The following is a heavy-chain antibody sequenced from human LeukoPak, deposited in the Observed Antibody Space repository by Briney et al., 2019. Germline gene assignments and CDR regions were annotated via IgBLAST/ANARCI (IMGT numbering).Heavy chain of an antibody. CDR2: INTNTGNP. CDR1: GYTFTNYA. V-gene: IGHV7-4-1*02. CDR3: AGGVVRGVITPLY. J-gene: IGHJ4*02. Sequence: ASVKVSCKASGYTFTNYAMNWVRQAPGQGLEWMGWINTNTGNPTYAQGFTGRFVFSLDTSVSTTYLQISSLKAEDTAVYYCAGGVVRGVITPLYWGQGTLVTVSS. D-gene: IGHD3-10*01.